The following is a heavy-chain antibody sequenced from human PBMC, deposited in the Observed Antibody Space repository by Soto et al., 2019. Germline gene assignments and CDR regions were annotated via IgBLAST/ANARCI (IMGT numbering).Heavy chain of an antibody. CDR2: IIPILGTA. CDR1: GGTFSSYA. D-gene: IGHD4-17*01. Sequence: QVQLVQSGAEVKKPGSSVKVSCKASGGTFSSYAISWVRQAPGQGLEWMGGIIPILGTANYAQKFQGRVTITADEATSTAYMELSSLRSEATAVYYCARDGDDYGDYGSPNWFDPWGQGTLVTVSS. V-gene: IGHV1-69*12. CDR3: ARDGDDYGDYGSPNWFDP. J-gene: IGHJ5*02.